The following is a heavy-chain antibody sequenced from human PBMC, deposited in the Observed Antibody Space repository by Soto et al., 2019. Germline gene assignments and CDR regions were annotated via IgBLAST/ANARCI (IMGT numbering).Heavy chain of an antibody. CDR2: IYYSGST. Sequence: SEPLSLTCTVSGGSISSYYWSWIRHPPGKGLEWIGYIYYSGSTNYNPSLKSRVTISVDTSKNQFSLKLSSVTAADTAVYYCARDLFWNYYYYGMDVWGQGTTVTVSS. CDR1: GGSISSYY. D-gene: IGHD3-3*01. J-gene: IGHJ6*02. CDR3: ARDLFWNYYYYGMDV. V-gene: IGHV4-59*01.